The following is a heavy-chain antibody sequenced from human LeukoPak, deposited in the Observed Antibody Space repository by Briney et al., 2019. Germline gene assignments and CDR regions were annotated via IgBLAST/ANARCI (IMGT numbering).Heavy chain of an antibody. CDR1: GGSISSGGYS. J-gene: IGHJ3*02. V-gene: IGHV4-30-2*01. CDR2: IYHSGST. Sequence: SQTLSLTCAVSGGSISSGGYSWSWIRQPPGKGLEWIGYIYHSGSTYYNPSLKSRVTISVDRSKNQFSLKLSSVTAADTAVYYCARAPIGDRDAFDIWGQGRMVTVSS. CDR3: ARAPIGDRDAFDI. D-gene: IGHD4-17*01.